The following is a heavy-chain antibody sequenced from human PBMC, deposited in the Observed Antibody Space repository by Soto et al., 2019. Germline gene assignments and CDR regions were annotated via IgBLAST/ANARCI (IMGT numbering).Heavy chain of an antibody. Sequence: PSETLSHTCTFSGFSSISGGYCLSWIRQHPGKGLEWIGYIYYSGSTYYNPSLKSRVTISVDTSKNQFSLNLASVTAADTGVFYCARGRKGLTSYFDYWGQGTLVTVSS. CDR1: GFSSISGGYC. V-gene: IGHV4-31*03. D-gene: IGHD7-27*01. J-gene: IGHJ4*02. CDR2: IYYSGST. CDR3: ARGRKGLTSYFDY.